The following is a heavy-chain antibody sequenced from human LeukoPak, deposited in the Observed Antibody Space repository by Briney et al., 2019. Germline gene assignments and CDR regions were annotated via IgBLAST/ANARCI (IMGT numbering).Heavy chain of an antibody. CDR1: GGSISSGGYY. D-gene: IGHD4-11*01. CDR3: AVRHRLYCNYPDAFDM. J-gene: IGHJ3*02. CDR2: IYHSGST. V-gene: IGHV4-30-2*01. Sequence: SQTLSLTCTVSGGSISSGGYYWSWIRQPPGKGLEWIGYIYHSGSTYYNPSLKSRVTISVDRSKNQFSLKLSSVTAADTAVYYCAVRHRLYCNYPDAFDMWGQGTMVTVSS.